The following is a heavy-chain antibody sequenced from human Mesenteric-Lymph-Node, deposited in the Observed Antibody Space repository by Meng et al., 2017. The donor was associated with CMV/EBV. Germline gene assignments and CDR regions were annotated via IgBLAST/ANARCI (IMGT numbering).Heavy chain of an antibody. Sequence: QVQLQQGGAGLLKPSETLSLTCAVVGWSFSGYYWSWIRQPPGKGLEWIGEINHSGSTNYNPSLKSRVTISVDTSKNQFSLKLSSVTAADTAVYYCARHQRWLKSEGGFNYWGQGTLVTVSS. CDR2: INHSGST. CDR3: ARHQRWLKSEGGFNY. V-gene: IGHV4-34*01. CDR1: GWSFSGYY. D-gene: IGHD4-23*01. J-gene: IGHJ4*02.